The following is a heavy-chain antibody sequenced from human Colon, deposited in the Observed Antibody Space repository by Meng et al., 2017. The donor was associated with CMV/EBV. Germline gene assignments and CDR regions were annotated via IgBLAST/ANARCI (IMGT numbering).Heavy chain of an antibody. J-gene: IGHJ6*02. CDR3: AGAPRSGRQDVSYSMNV. CDR2: VIPMHDIT. V-gene: IGHV1-69*02. Sequence: SVKVSCKASGGTFTSYTFSWVRQAPGQGLEWMGRVIPMHDITNFAQKFQGRISITADKSTNTFYMELSSLRSEDTAVYYCAGAPRSGRQDVSYSMNVWGQGTTVTVSS. D-gene: IGHD1-26*01. CDR1: GGTFTSYT.